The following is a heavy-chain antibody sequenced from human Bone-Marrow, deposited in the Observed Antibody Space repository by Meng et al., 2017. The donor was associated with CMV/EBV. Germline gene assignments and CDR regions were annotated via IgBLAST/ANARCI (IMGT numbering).Heavy chain of an antibody. CDR2: IKQDGSEK. CDR1: GFTFSSYW. D-gene: IGHD4-17*01. Sequence: GESLKISCAASGFTFSSYWMSWVRQAPGKGLEWVANIKQDGSEKYYVDSVKGRFTISRDNAKNSLYLQMNSLRAEDTAVYYCARDLSHGDYRYYYYYYGMDVWGQGTTVTVSS. CDR3: ARDLSHGDYRYYYYYYGMDV. J-gene: IGHJ6*02. V-gene: IGHV3-7*01.